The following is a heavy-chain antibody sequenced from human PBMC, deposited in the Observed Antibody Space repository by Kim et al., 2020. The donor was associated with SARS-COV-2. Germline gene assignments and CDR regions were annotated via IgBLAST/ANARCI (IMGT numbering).Heavy chain of an antibody. D-gene: IGHD4-17*01. CDR3: AKDLRETTVFSSFDH. J-gene: IGHJ4*02. V-gene: IGHV3-23*01. CDR1: GFTFNNYA. CDR2: ISGSGGTT. Sequence: GGSLRLSCAASGFTFNNYAMSWVRQAPGKGLEWVSVISGSGGTTHYAESVRGRFTISRDNSKNTLYLQMNSLRAEDTAVYYCAKDLRETTVFSSFDHWGQGTLVTVSS.